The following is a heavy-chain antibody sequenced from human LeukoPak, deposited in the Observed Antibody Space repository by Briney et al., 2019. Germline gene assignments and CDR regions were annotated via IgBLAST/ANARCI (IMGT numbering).Heavy chain of an antibody. CDR1: GGSFSGYY. J-gene: IGHJ4*02. CDR2: INHSGST. CDR3: ARAGYYYGSGSYYNVGYFDY. V-gene: IGHV4-34*01. Sequence: PSETLSLTCAVYGGSFSGYYWSWIRQPPGKGLEWIGEINHSGSTNYNPSLKSRVTISVDTSKNQFSLKLSSVTAADTAVYYCARAGYYYGSGSYYNVGYFDYWGQGTLVTVSS. D-gene: IGHD3-10*01.